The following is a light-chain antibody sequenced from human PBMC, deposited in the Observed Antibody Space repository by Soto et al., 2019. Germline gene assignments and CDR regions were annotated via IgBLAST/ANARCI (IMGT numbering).Light chain of an antibody. CDR1: SSDGGGYSY. CDR3: ASYTTSSTYV. J-gene: IGLJ1*01. CDR2: DVS. Sequence: QSVLTQPASVSGSPGQSIAISCTGTSSDGGGYSYVSWYQQQPGKAPTLVISDVSNRPSGVSDRFSGSKSGNTASLTISGLQTEDEADYYCASYTTSSTYVFGTGTKVTVL. V-gene: IGLV2-14*01.